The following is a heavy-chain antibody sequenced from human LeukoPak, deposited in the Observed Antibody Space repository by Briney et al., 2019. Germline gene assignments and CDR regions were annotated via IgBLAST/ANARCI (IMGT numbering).Heavy chain of an antibody. V-gene: IGHV3-21*01. CDR3: ARDRVVVPAATIYLTPNWFDP. D-gene: IGHD2-2*01. J-gene: IGHJ5*02. Sequence: GGSLRLSCAASGFTFSSYAMSWVRQAPGKGLEWVSSISSSSSYIYYADSVKSRFTISRDNAKNSLYLQMNSLRAEDTAVYYCARDRVVVPAATIYLTPNWFDPWGQGTLVTVSS. CDR2: ISSSSSYI. CDR1: GFTFSSYA.